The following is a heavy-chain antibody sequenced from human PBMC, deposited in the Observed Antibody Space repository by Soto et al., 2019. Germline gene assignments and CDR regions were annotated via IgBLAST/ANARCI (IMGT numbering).Heavy chain of an antibody. CDR3: AKDHTVVIRDAFDI. CDR2: ISDSGTVT. D-gene: IGHD3-22*01. J-gene: IGHJ3*02. Sequence: EVQILESGGGLVQPGGSLRLSCAVSGFTFSSYAMYWVRQAPGKGLAWVSGISDSGTVTYYADSVKGRFTISRDNSKNTVYLQMKTVRAEDTAVYYCAKDHTVVIRDAFDIWGQGTMVNVSS. V-gene: IGHV3-23*01. CDR1: GFTFSSYA.